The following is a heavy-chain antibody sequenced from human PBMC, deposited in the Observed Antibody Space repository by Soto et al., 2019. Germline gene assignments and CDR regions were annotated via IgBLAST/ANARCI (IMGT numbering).Heavy chain of an antibody. CDR3: ARGWGYYYGLDV. D-gene: IGHD1-26*01. CDR2: IIPSFGTA. J-gene: IGHJ6*02. Sequence: SVKVSCKASGGTFSSYAISWVRQAPGQGLEWMGGIIPSFGTANYAQKIQGRVTITADESTSTAYMELSSLKSEDTAVYYCARGWGYYYGLDVWGQGTTVTVSS. V-gene: IGHV1-69*13. CDR1: GGTFSSYA.